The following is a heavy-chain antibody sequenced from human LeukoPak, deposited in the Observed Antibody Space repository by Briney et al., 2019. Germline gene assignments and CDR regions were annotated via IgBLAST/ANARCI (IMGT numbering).Heavy chain of an antibody. CDR1: VYTFTSYD. CDR3: ARANSYDSSGNFDY. Sequence: ASVKVSCKASVYTFTSYDINCVRQATGQGLEWMGWMKPNSGNTGYAQKFQGRVTMTRNTSISTAYVELSSLRSEDTAVYYCARANSYDSSGNFDYWGQGTLVSVSS. V-gene: IGHV1-8*01. J-gene: IGHJ4*02. D-gene: IGHD3-22*01. CDR2: MKPNSGNT.